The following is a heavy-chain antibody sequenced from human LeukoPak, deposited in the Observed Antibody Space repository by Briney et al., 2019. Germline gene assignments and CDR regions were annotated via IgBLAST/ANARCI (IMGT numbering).Heavy chain of an antibody. V-gene: IGHV3-30*02. CDR1: GFTFSSYG. J-gene: IGHJ6*03. CDR2: IRYDGSNK. D-gene: IGHD2-2*01. Sequence: GGSLRLSCAASGFTFSSYGMHWVRQAPGKGLEWVAFIRYDGSNKYYADSVKGRFTISRDNSKNTLYLQMNSLRAEDTAVYYCASSPVPAATDYYYYYYMDVWGKGTTVTVSS. CDR3: ASSPVPAATDYYYYYYMDV.